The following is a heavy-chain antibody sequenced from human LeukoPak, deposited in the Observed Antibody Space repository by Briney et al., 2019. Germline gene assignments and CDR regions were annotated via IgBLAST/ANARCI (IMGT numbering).Heavy chain of an antibody. CDR2: INPNSGST. V-gene: IGHV1-2*02. J-gene: IGHJ4*02. Sequence: ASVKVSCKASGYTFTDYYMHWVRQAPGQGLEWMGWINPNSGSTSYTQKFQGRVTMTRDTSISTAYMELSRLSSDDTALYYCARDLRGLESPWPWGQGTLVTVSS. CDR3: ARDLRGLESPWP. D-gene: IGHD4-17*01. CDR1: GYTFTDYY.